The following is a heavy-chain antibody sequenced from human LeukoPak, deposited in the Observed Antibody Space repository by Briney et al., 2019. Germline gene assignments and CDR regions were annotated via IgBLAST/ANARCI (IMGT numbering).Heavy chain of an antibody. J-gene: IGHJ4*02. D-gene: IGHD3-3*01. CDR1: GFTVSSNY. CDR3: AKDRLAFRSSAGYFDY. V-gene: IGHV3-66*01. CDR2: IYSGDST. Sequence: PGGSLRLSCAVSGFTVSSNYISWVRQAPGRGLEWVSVIYSGDSTYYADSVKGRFTISRDNSKNTLYLQMNSLRAEDTAVYYCAKDRLAFRSSAGYFDYWGQGTLVTVSS.